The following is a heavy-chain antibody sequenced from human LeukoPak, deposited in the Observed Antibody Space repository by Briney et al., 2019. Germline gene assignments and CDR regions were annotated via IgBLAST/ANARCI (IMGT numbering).Heavy chain of an antibody. CDR1: GGSISSYY. CDR2: IYYSGST. D-gene: IGHD3-3*01. V-gene: IGHV4-59*08. Sequence: PSETLSLTCTVSGGSISSYYWSWIRQPPGKGLEWIGYIYYSGSTNYNPSLKSRVTISVDTSKNQFSLKLSSVTAADTAVYYCASPYYDFWSGSSYYFDYWGQGTLVTVSS. CDR3: ASPYYDFWSGSSYYFDY. J-gene: IGHJ4*02.